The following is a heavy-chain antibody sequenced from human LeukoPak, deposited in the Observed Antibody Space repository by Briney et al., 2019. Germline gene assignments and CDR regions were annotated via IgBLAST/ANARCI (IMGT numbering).Heavy chain of an antibody. CDR1: GYTFTSYG. V-gene: IGHV1-18*01. CDR2: ISAYNGNT. Sequence: ASVEVSCKASGYTFTSYGISWVRQAPGQGLEWMGWISAYNGNTNYAQKLQGRVTMTTDTSTSTAYMELRSLRSDDTAVYYCARAPLGLVPKTDYYYYGMDVWGQGTTVTVSS. J-gene: IGHJ6*02. CDR3: ARAPLGLVPKTDYYYYGMDV. D-gene: IGHD2-8*01.